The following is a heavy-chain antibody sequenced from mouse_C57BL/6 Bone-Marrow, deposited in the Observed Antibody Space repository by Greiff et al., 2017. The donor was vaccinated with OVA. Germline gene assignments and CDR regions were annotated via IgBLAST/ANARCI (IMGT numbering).Heavy chain of an antibody. CDR3: ARVYYYGTIDY. V-gene: IGHV5-4*03. Sequence: EVTLVESGGGLVKPGGSLKLSCAASGFTFSSYAMSWVRQTPEKRLEWVATISDGGSYTYYPDNVKGRFTISRDNAKNNLYLQMSHLKSEDTAMYYCARVYYYGTIDYWGQGTTLTVSS. D-gene: IGHD1-1*01. CDR2: ISDGGSYT. CDR1: GFTFSSYA. J-gene: IGHJ2*01.